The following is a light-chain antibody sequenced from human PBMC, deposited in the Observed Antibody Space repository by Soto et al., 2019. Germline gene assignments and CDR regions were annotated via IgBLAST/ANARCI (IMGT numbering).Light chain of an antibody. J-gene: IGKJ1*01. Sequence: EIVLTQSPATLSLSPGERGTLSCRASESVTDYLAWYQQRTGQAPRLLVYDVSNRATGIPARFSGGGSGTDFTLTISNVEPEDFAVYYCQQRSDWPWTFGQGTKVEIK. CDR1: ESVTDY. V-gene: IGKV3-11*01. CDR2: DVS. CDR3: QQRSDWPWT.